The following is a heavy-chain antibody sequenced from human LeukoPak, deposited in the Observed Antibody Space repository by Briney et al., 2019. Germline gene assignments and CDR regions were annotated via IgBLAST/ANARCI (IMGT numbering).Heavy chain of an antibody. CDR3: ARPPSVGQLVPGVVWEY. CDR1: GYTSTSSY. D-gene: IGHD6-13*01. V-gene: IGHV1-46*03. J-gene: IGHJ4*02. Sequence: ASVKVSCKASGYTSTSSYMHWVRHAPGQGLEWMGIINPSGGSTRYAQKFQGRVTMTRDTSTSTVYMELSSLRSEDTAVYYCARPPSVGQLVPGVVWEYWGQGTLVTVSS. CDR2: INPSGGST.